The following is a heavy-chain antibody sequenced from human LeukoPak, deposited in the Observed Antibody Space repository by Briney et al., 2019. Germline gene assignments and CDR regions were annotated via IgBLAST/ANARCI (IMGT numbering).Heavy chain of an antibody. Sequence: ASVKVSCKTSGYTFSNYGISWVRQAPGQGLEWMGWITAYNGNGLYAQRFQGRITLTTDTSTSTSYMELRSLEYDDTAIYYCARDNDKVVDHWGQGTLVTVSS. J-gene: IGHJ4*01. V-gene: IGHV1-18*01. D-gene: IGHD1-1*01. CDR1: GYTFSNYG. CDR2: ITAYNGNG. CDR3: ARDNDKVVDH.